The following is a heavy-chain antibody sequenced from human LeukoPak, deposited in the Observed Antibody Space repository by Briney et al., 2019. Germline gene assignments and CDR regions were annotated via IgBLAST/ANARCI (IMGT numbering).Heavy chain of an antibody. CDR2: ISAYSGNT. CDR3: ARDEEGYCSGGSCYGYYFDY. J-gene: IGHJ4*02. Sequence: ASVKVSCKASGYTFTSYGISWVRQAPGQGLEWMGWISAYSGNTNYAQKLQGRVTMTTDTSTSTAYMELRSLRSDDTAVYYCARDEEGYCSGGSCYGYYFDYWGQGTLVTVSS. D-gene: IGHD2-15*01. CDR1: GYTFTSYG. V-gene: IGHV1-18*01.